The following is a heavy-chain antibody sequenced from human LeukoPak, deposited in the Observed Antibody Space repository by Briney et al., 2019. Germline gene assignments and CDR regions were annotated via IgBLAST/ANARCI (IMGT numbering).Heavy chain of an antibody. V-gene: IGHV3-30*02. Sequence: GGSLRLSCAASGFTFSSYGMHWVRQAPGKGLEWVAFIRYDGSNKYYADSVKGRFTISRDNSKNTLYLQMNSLRAEDTAVYYCAKDARPHSSSGSPIDYWVQGTLVTVSS. CDR2: IRYDGSNK. D-gene: IGHD6-13*01. J-gene: IGHJ4*02. CDR3: AKDARPHSSSGSPIDY. CDR1: GFTFSSYG.